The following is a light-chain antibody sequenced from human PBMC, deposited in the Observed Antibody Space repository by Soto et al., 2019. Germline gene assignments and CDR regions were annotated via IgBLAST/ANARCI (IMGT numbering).Light chain of an antibody. CDR2: GAS. V-gene: IGKV3-15*01. J-gene: IGKJ1*01. Sequence: EIVMTQSPATLSVSPGERATLSCRASQSVSSNLAWYQQKPGQAPRLLIYGASTRATGIPARFSGSGSGTAFTLTISSLQSEDFAFYYWQQYNNWPQTFGQGTKVEIK. CDR1: QSVSSN. CDR3: QQYNNWPQT.